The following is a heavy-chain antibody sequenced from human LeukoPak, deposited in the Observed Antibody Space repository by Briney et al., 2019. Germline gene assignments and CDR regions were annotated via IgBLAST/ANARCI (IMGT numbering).Heavy chain of an antibody. CDR3: ARVGSAGWFGDLYWFDP. CDR2: IYYSGST. Sequence: SQTLSLTCTVSGGSISSGDYYWSWIRQPPGKGLEWIGYIYYSGSTYYNPSLKSRVTISVDTSKNQFSLKLSSVTAADTAVCYCARVGSAGWFGDLYWFDPWGQGTLVTVSS. V-gene: IGHV4-30-4*01. D-gene: IGHD3-10*01. CDR1: GGSISSGDYY. J-gene: IGHJ5*02.